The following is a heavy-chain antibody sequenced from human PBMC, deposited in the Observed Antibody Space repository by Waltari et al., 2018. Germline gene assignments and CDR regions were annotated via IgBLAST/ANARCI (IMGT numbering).Heavy chain of an antibody. V-gene: IGHV1-8*01. CDR1: GYTFTSYD. J-gene: IGHJ2*01. CDR3: ARSRYRVIGGYFDL. Sequence: QVQLVQSGAEVKKPGASVKVSCKASGYTFTSYDINWVRQATGQGLEWMGWMNPNSGKTCYAKKFQGRVTMTRNTCRSTAYMELSSLRSEDTAVYYCARSRYRVIGGYFDLWGRGTLVTVSS. CDR2: MNPNSGKT. D-gene: IGHD2-21*01.